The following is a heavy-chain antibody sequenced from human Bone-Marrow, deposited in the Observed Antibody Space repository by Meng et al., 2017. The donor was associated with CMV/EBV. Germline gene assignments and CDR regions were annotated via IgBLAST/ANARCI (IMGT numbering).Heavy chain of an antibody. CDR2: MNPNSGNT. V-gene: IGHV1-8*03. J-gene: IGHJ4*02. Sequence: KASGYTFTSYDINWVRQAPGQGLEWMGWMNPNSGNTGYAQKFQGRITTSRNNSISTAYMEVSSLRSEDTAVYYCARRSYGSGSTLGYWGQGTLVTVSS. D-gene: IGHD3-10*01. CDR3: ARRSYGSGSTLGY. CDR1: GYTFTSYD.